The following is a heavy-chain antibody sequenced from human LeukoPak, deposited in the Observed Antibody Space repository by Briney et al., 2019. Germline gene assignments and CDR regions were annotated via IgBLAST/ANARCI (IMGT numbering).Heavy chain of an antibody. CDR3: ARRGGAFDI. Sequence: MASETLSLTCTVSGGSISSYYWSWIRQPPGKGLEWIGYIYTSGSTNYNPSLKSRVTISVDTSKNQFSLKLSSVTAADTAVNYCARRGGAFDIWGQGTMVTVSS. CDR2: IYTSGST. V-gene: IGHV4-4*09. D-gene: IGHD4-23*01. CDR1: GGSISSYY. J-gene: IGHJ3*02.